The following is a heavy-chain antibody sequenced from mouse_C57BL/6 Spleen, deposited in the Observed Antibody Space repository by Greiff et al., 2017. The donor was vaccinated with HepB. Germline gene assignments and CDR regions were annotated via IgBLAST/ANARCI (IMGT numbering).Heavy chain of an antibody. J-gene: IGHJ3*01. Sequence: QVQLKQPGAELVMPGASVKLSCKASGYTFTSYWMHWVKQRPGQGLEWIGEIDPSDSYTNYNQKFKGKSTLTVDKSSSTAYMQLSSLTSEDSAVYYCARGIYYGSSHGGFAYWGQGTLVTVSA. D-gene: IGHD1-1*01. CDR1: GYTFTSYW. V-gene: IGHV1-69*01. CDR3: ARGIYYGSSHGGFAY. CDR2: IDPSDSYT.